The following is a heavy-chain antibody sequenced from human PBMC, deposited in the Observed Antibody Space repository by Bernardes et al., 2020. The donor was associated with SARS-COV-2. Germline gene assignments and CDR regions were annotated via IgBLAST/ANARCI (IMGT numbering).Heavy chain of an antibody. CDR1: GFSLSTSGVG. Sequence: SGPTLVKPTQTLTLTCTFSGFSLSTSGVGVGWIRQPPGKGLEWLALIYWDDDKHYSPSLKSRLTITKDTSKNQVVLTMTNMDPADTATYYCARRANIVLWFGETLGYLDYWGQGTLVTVSS. J-gene: IGHJ4*02. CDR3: ARRANIVLWFGETLGYLDY. V-gene: IGHV2-5*02. CDR2: IYWDDDK. D-gene: IGHD3-10*01.